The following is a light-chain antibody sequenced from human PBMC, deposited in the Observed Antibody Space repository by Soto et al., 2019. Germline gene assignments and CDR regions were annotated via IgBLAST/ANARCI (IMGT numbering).Light chain of an antibody. Sequence: QSALTQPPSVSGSPGQSVTISCTGTSSDVGRYNYVSWYQHHPGKAPKLIIYEVRKWPSGVPDRFSGSKSGDTAYLTVSGLQTEDEADFYCSSYAGSKNLGVFGTGTKLTVL. CDR2: EVR. CDR3: SSYAGSKNLGV. V-gene: IGLV2-8*01. J-gene: IGLJ1*01. CDR1: SSDVGRYNY.